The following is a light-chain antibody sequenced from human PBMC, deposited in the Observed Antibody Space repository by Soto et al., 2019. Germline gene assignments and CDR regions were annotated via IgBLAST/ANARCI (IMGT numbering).Light chain of an antibody. CDR3: CSHAGVSTFV. CDR1: SSDVGGYDF. Sequence: QSVLTQPASVSGSPGQSITISCTGTSSDVGGYDFVSWYQHHPGKAPRLMIYEVSNRPSGVSNRFSGSKSGSTASLTFSGLQAEDEADYFCCSHAGVSTFVFGTGTKVTVL. CDR2: EVS. J-gene: IGLJ1*01. V-gene: IGLV2-23*02.